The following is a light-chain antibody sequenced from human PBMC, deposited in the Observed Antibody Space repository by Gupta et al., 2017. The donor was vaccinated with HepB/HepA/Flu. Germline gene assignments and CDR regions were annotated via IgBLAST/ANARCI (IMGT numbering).Light chain of an antibody. CDR2: RNN. Sequence: QAGLTQPPSVSKGLRQTATLTCTGNSNNVGNRGATWLQQHQGHPPKLLFYRNNNRPSGISERFSASRSGNTASLTITGLQPEDETDYYCSAWDCSLNSWVFGGGTKLTVL. V-gene: IGLV10-54*04. CDR1: SNNVGNRG. CDR3: SAWDCSLNSWV. J-gene: IGLJ3*02.